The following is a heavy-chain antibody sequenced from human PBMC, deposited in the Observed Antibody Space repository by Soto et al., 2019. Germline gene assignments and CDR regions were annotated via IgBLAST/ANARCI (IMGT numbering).Heavy chain of an antibody. J-gene: IGHJ5*02. CDR2: IYYAGST. CDR1: GDSLHSYY. CDR3: ARLGGYYQALSA. D-gene: IGHD3-3*01. Sequence: SETLSLICSVSGDSLHSYYWSWIRQPPGKGLEWVGYIYYAGSTTYNLSLKSRVTISLDTSKNQFSLELTSVTAADTAVYYCARLGGYYQALSAWGQGILVTVSS. V-gene: IGHV4-59*08.